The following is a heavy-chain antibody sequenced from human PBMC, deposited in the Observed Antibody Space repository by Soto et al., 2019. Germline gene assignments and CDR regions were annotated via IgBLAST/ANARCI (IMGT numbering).Heavy chain of an antibody. V-gene: IGHV1-69*01. J-gene: IGHJ4*02. Sequence: QVQLVQSGAKVKKPGSSVKVSCKASGGTFSSYAISWVRQAPGQGLEWMGGIIPIFGTANYAQKFQGRVTITADESTSTAYMELSSLRSEDTAVYYCASQFRYYDILTGYYTFDYWGQGTLVTVSS. CDR2: IIPIFGTA. CDR3: ASQFRYYDILTGYYTFDY. D-gene: IGHD3-9*01. CDR1: GGTFSSYA.